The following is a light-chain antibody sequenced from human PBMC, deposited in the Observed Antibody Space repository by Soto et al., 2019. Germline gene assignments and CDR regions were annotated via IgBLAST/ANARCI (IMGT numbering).Light chain of an antibody. V-gene: IGLV2-14*01. CDR3: SSYTTSSTYV. Sequence: QSVLTQPASVSGSPGQSITISCTGTSSDVGSYHYVSWYQQHPGKAPKVMIYDVSNRPSGVSYRFSGSKSGNTASLTISGLQAEDEADYYCSSYTTSSTYVFGTGTKLTVL. J-gene: IGLJ1*01. CDR2: DVS. CDR1: SSDVGSYHY.